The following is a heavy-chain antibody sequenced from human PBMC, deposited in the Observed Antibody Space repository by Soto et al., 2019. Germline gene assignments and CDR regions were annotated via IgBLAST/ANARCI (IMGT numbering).Heavy chain of an antibody. CDR1: GYSLSSHA. J-gene: IGHJ5*02. CDR3: ARVRSLWFGEYRTTGNWFAP. CDR2: IIPIFGTA. V-gene: IGHV1-69*13. Sequence: SVKVTCKDSGYSLSSHAITWVRQETGQGLEWMGGIIPIFGTANYAQKFQGRVTITADESTSTAYMELSSLRSEDTAVYYCARVRSLWFGEYRTTGNWFAPGGQGPLVPVFS. D-gene: IGHD3-10*01.